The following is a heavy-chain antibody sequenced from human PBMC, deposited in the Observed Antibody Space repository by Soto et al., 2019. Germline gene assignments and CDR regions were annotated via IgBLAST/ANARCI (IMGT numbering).Heavy chain of an antibody. CDR2: ISYDGSNK. D-gene: IGHD2-2*01. J-gene: IGHJ6*02. CDR1: GFTFSSYA. CDR3: ARDRRYCSSTSCRNYYYYGMDV. Sequence: GGSLRLSCVASGFTFSSYAMHWVRQAPGKGLEWVAVISYDGSNKYYADSVKGRFTISRDNSKNTLYLQMNSLRAEDTAVYYCARDRRYCSSTSCRNYYYYGMDVWGQGTTVTVSS. V-gene: IGHV3-30-3*01.